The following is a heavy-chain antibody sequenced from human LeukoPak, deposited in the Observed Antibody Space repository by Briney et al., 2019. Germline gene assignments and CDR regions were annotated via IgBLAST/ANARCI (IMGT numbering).Heavy chain of an antibody. CDR1: GGSISSYY. CDR2: IFYGGST. Sequence: SETLSLTCTVSGGSISSYYRGWIRQPPGKGLEWIGNIFYGGSTYYNPSLKSRVTVSVDTSKNQFSLKLSSVTAADTAVYYCARVGLQNDAFDIWGQGTMVTVSS. J-gene: IGHJ3*02. D-gene: IGHD5-24*01. V-gene: IGHV4-39*07. CDR3: ARVGLQNDAFDI.